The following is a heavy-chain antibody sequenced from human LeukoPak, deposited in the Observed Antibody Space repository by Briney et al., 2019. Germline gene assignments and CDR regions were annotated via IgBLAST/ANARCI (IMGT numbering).Heavy chain of an antibody. CDR2: IYCGGGTYYNPST. V-gene: IGHV4-39*01. CDR3: ARRKYDSGTSCLDY. J-gene: IGHJ4*02. D-gene: IGHD3-10*01. Sequence: SETLSLTCTVSVDSINSSNYYWGWIRQPPGKGLEWIGTIYCGGGTYYNPSTYYNPSLMSRLTISVDTSKKQFSLKMSSVTAADTAVYYCARRKYDSGTSCLDYWGQGTLVTVSS. CDR1: VDSINSSNYY.